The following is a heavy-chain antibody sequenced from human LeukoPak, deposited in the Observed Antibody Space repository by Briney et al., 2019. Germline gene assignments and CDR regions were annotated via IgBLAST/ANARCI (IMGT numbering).Heavy chain of an antibody. J-gene: IGHJ4*02. CDR3: ARGEGYYDSSGYYYHFDY. D-gene: IGHD3-22*01. CDR1: GYSFTSYW. V-gene: IGHV5-10-1*01. CDR2: IDPSDSYT. Sequence: GESLRISCKGSGYSFTSYWISWVRQMPGKGLEWMGRIDPSDSYTNYSPSFQGHVTISADKSISTAYLQWSSLKASDTAMYYCARGEGYYDSSGYYYHFDYWGQGTLVTVSS.